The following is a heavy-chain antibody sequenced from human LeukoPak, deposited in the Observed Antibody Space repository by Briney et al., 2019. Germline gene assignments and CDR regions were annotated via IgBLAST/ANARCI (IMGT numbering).Heavy chain of an antibody. CDR3: ATLGIAAAKGEFDP. CDR2: INPNSGGT. D-gene: IGHD6-13*01. J-gene: IGHJ5*02. CDR1: GYTFTCYY. V-gene: IGHV1-2*02. Sequence: GASVKVSCKASGYTFTCYYMHWVRQAPGQGLEWMGWINPNSGGTNYAQKFQGRVTMTEDTSTDTAYMELSSLRSEDTAVYYCATLGIAAAKGEFDPWGQGTLVTVSS.